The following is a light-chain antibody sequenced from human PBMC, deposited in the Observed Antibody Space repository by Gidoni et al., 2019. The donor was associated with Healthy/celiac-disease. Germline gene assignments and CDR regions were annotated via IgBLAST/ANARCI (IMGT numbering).Light chain of an antibody. CDR1: QGISSW. J-gene: IGKJ4*01. V-gene: IGKV1-12*01. CDR3: QQANSFPLT. CDR2: AAS. Sequence: DIQMTQSPSSVSASVGDRVTITCRASQGISSWVAWYQQKPGKAPQLLIYAASSLQSGVPSRFSGSGSGTDFTLTISSLQPEDFATYYCQQANSFPLTFGGGTKVEIK.